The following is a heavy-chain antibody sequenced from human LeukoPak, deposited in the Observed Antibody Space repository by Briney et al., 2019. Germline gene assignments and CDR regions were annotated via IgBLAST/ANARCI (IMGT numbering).Heavy chain of an antibody. D-gene: IGHD2-2*01. Sequence: ASVKVSCKASGGTFSSYAISWVRQAPGQGLEWMGSIIPILGIANYAQKFQGRVTITADKSTSTAYMELSSLRSEDTAVYYCARHIDVVVPAARNWFDPWGQGTLVTVPS. CDR1: GGTFSSYA. CDR3: ARHIDVVVPAARNWFDP. J-gene: IGHJ5*02. V-gene: IGHV1-69*04. CDR2: IIPILGIA.